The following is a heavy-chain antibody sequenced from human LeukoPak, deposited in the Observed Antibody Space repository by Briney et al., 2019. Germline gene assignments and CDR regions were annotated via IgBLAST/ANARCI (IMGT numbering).Heavy chain of an antibody. Sequence: SETLSLTCTVSGGSISSSSYYWGWLRQPPGKGLEWIGSIYYSGSTYYNPSLKSRVTISVDTSKNQFSLKLSSVTAADTAVYYCASLRPITTGFDYWGQGTLATVSS. CDR1: GGSISSSSYY. D-gene: IGHD3-22*01. J-gene: IGHJ4*02. CDR3: ASLRPITTGFDY. CDR2: IYYSGST. V-gene: IGHV4-39*01.